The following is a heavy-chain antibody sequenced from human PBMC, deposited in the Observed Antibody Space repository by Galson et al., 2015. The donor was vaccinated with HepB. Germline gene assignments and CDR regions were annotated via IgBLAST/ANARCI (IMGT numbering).Heavy chain of an antibody. CDR2: ISAYNGNT. D-gene: IGHD4-23*01. CDR3: AREGYGGNSQPDDAFDI. Sequence: QSGAEVKKPGASVKVSCQASGYTFKKYGISWVRRAPGQGLEWMGWISAYNGNTKYAQNLQGRVTMTTDTSTSTAYMELRSLRSDDTAVYYCAREGYGGNSQPDDAFDIWGQGTMVTVSS. V-gene: IGHV1-18*01. J-gene: IGHJ3*02. CDR1: GYTFKKYG.